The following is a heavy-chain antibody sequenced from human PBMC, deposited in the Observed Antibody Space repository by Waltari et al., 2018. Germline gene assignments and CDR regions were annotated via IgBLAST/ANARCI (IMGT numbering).Heavy chain of an antibody. CDR2: ISSSSSTI. J-gene: IGHJ6*03. D-gene: IGHD5-12*01. CDR3: ASVWATISRFDYYYMDV. Sequence: EVQLVESGGGLVQPGGSLRLSCAASGFTFSSYSLNWVRQAPGKGLEWVSYISSSSSTIYYADSVKGRFTISRDNAKNSLYLQMNSLRAEDTAVYYCASVWATISRFDYYYMDVWGKGTTVTVSS. CDR1: GFTFSSYS. V-gene: IGHV3-48*04.